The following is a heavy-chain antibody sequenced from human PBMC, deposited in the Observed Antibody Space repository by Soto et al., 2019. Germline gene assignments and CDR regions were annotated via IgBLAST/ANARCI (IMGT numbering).Heavy chain of an antibody. Sequence: SETLSLTCAVSSGSISSSNWWSWVRQPPGKGLEWIGEIYHSGSTNYNPSLKSRVTISVDKSKNQFSLKLSSVTAADTAVYYCARAVVDYYYYMDVWGKGTTVTSP. V-gene: IGHV4-4*02. D-gene: IGHD2-21*01. CDR3: ARAVVDYYYYMDV. CDR2: IYHSGST. CDR1: SGSISSSNW. J-gene: IGHJ6*03.